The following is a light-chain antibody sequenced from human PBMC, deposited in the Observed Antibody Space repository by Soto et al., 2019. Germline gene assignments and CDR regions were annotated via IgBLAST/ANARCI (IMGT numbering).Light chain of an antibody. Sequence: DVQLTQSPSFLSASVGDRVTITCRASQGISSFLAWYQQRPGKAPKLMIYDASTLQSGVPSRFSGSGSGTEFTLTSSSLQPEDFATYYCQQLDSYVSFGPGTKVD. J-gene: IGKJ3*01. V-gene: IGKV1-9*01. CDR1: QGISSF. CDR3: QQLDSYVS. CDR2: DAS.